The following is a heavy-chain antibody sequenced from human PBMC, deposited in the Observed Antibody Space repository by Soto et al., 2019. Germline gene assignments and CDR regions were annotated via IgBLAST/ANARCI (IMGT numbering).Heavy chain of an antibody. V-gene: IGHV4-34*01. Sequence: QVQLQQWGAGLLKPSETLSLTCAVYGGSFSGYYWSWIRQPPGKGLEWIGEINHSGSTNYNPSLKIRVTISVDTSKNQFSLKLSSVTAADTAVYYCARGQGPSYYYYYGMDVWGQGTTVTVSS. CDR2: INHSGST. J-gene: IGHJ6*02. CDR3: ARGQGPSYYYYYGMDV. CDR1: GGSFSGYY.